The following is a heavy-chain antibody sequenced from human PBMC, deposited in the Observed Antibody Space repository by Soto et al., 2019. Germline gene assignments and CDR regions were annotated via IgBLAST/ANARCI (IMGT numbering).Heavy chain of an antibody. CDR2: IIPILGIA. V-gene: IGHV1-69*02. CDR3: ASFYGGPQY. Sequence: LVNGACKASVGRMSIYTGSWVRQATGQGLEWMGRIIPILGIANYAQKFQGRVTITADKSTSTAYMELSSLRSEDTAVYYCASFYGGPQYWGQGTLVTVSS. CDR1: VGRMSIYT. J-gene: IGHJ4*02. D-gene: IGHD4-17*01.